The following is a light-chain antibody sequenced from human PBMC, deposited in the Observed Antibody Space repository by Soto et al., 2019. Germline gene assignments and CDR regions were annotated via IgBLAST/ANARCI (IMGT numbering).Light chain of an antibody. Sequence: QSALTQPASVPGSPGQSITISCTGTSSDVGSYNLVSWYQQHPGKAPKLMIYEGSKRPSGVSNRFSGSKSGNTASLTISGLQAEDEADYYCCSYAGSYVVFGGGTQLTVL. V-gene: IGLV2-23*01. CDR1: SSDVGSYNL. J-gene: IGLJ2*01. CDR2: EGS. CDR3: CSYAGSYVV.